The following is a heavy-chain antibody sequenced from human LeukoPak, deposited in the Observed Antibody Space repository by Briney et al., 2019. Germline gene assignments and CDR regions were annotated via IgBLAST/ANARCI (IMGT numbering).Heavy chain of an antibody. Sequence: GGSLRLSCVVSGLPFSNYGMIWVRQAPGKGLVSVAIVNEDGSAKYYLDSVKGRFTISRDNARNSLYLEMNSLRAEGTAVYYCARDYWRSIDHWGQGTLVTVSS. CDR3: ARDYWRSIDH. D-gene: IGHD1-1*01. CDR1: GLPFSNYG. J-gene: IGHJ4*02. CDR2: VNEDGSAK. V-gene: IGHV3-7*01.